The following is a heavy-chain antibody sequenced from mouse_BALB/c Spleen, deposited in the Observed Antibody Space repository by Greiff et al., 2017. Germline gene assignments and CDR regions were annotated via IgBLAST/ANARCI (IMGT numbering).Heavy chain of an antibody. CDR2: IYPGDGDT. D-gene: IGHD2-1*01. CDR3: ARWAGNYGAWFAY. CDR1: GYAFSSYW. Sequence: QVQLKESGAELVRPGSSVKISCKASGYAFSSYWMNWVKQRPGQGLEWIGQIYPGDGDTNYNGKFKGKATLTADKSSSTAYMQLSSLTSEDSAVYFCARWAGNYGAWFAYWGQGTLVTVSA. V-gene: IGHV1-80*01. J-gene: IGHJ3*01.